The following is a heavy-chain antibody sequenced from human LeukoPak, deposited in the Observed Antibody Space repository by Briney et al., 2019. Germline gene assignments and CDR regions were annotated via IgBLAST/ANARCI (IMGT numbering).Heavy chain of an antibody. D-gene: IGHD6-19*01. CDR3: ARSDSSGWLDY. CDR1: GYTFTAYY. Sequence: VSVKASCKASGYTFTAYYMHWVRQAPGQGLEWMGWINPNSGGSDYAQKFQGRVTMTRDTSISTAYMELSSLRSDDTAVYYCARSDSSGWLDYWGQGTLVTVSS. J-gene: IGHJ4*02. V-gene: IGHV1-2*02. CDR2: INPNSGGS.